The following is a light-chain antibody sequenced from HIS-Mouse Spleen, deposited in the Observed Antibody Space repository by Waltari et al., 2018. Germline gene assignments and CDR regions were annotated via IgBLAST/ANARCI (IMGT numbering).Light chain of an antibody. Sequence: SYELTQPPSVSVSPGQTARITRSGAALPKNYAYWYQQKSGQAPVLVIYEDSKRPSGIPERFSGSSSGTTVTLTISGVQAEDEADYYCQSADSSGTWVFGGGTKLTVL. CDR2: EDS. V-gene: IGLV3-25*03. CDR1: ALPKNY. J-gene: IGLJ3*02. CDR3: QSADSSGTWV.